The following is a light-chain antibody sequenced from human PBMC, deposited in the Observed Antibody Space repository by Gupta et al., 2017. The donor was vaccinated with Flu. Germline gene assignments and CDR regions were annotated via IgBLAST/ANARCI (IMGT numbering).Light chain of an antibody. CDR1: QSVSSY. CDR2: DAS. Sequence: EIVLTHSPATLSLSPGERATLSCRASQSVSSYLAWYQQKPGQAPRLLIYDASNRATGIPARFSGSGSGTDFTLTISSLEPEDFAVYYCQQRSNGPLTFGGGTXVEIK. J-gene: IGKJ4*01. CDR3: QQRSNGPLT. V-gene: IGKV3-11*01.